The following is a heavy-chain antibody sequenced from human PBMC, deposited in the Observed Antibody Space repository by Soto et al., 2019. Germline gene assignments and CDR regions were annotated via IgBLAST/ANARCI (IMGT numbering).Heavy chain of an antibody. CDR1: GFNTRFYS. J-gene: IGHJ5*02. CDR3: SKGEMSTIRNSFDP. CDR2: LSRSGGAT. Sequence: GGSLRLSCTTSGFNTRFYSMSWVRQTPGKGLEWVAALSRSGGATYYADSVRGRFTISRDASKDTLFLQMSNLRAEDTALYYCSKGEMSTIRNSFDPWGQGTLVTVSS. D-gene: IGHD1-7*01. V-gene: IGHV3-23*01.